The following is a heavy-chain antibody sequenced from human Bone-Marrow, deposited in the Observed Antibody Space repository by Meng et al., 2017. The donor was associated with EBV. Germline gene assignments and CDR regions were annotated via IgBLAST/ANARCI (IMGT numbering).Heavy chain of an antibody. CDR3: ARARVLLWEGWFDP. CDR2: INTNTGNP. Sequence: QVHLGQSVPGFKNPWASVRVSCKASGYPFPSYAMNWVRQAPGQGLEWMGWINTNTGNPTYAQGFTGRFVFSLDTSVSTAYLQISSLKAEDTAVYYCARARVLLWEGWFDPWGQGTLVTVSS. V-gene: IGHV7-4-1*02. D-gene: IGHD2-15*01. J-gene: IGHJ5*02. CDR1: GYPFPSYA.